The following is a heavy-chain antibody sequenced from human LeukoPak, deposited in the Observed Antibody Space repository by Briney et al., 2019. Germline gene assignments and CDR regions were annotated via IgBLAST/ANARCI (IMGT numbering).Heavy chain of an antibody. CDR2: IYTSGST. CDR1: GDYISNYY. J-gene: IGHJ4*02. V-gene: IGHV4-4*07. CDR3: ARVSLVRGAPDYYFDY. Sequence: SETLSLTCTVSGDYISNYYWSWIRQPAGKGLEWIGRIYTSGSTNHNPSLKSRVTMSVDTSKNQFSLKLSSVTAADTAVYYCARVSLVRGAPDYYFDYWGQGTLVTVSS. D-gene: IGHD3-10*01.